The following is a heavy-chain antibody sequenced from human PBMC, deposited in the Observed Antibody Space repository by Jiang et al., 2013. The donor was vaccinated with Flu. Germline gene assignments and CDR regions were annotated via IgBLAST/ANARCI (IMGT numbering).Heavy chain of an antibody. Sequence: QLLESGGGLVQPGGSLRLSCAASGFTFSSYAMSWVRQAPGKGLEWVSAISGSGGSTYYADSVKGRFTISRDNSKNTLYLQMNSLRAEDTAVYYCAKDRILLVVYAQFFDYWGQGTLVTVSS. D-gene: IGHD2-8*02. CDR2: ISGSGGST. CDR1: GFTFSSYA. CDR3: AKDRILLVVYAQFFDY. V-gene: IGHV3-23*01. J-gene: IGHJ4*02.